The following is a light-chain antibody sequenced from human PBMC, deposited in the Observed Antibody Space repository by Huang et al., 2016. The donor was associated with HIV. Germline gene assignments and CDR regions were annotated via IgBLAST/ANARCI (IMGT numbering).Light chain of an antibody. CDR1: QGISNS. Sequence: DIQMTQSPSSLPASVGDRVTITCRASQGISNSVAWYQQKPGKAPKLLLYAASKLERGVPSRFSGSASGTDYTLTISSLQPEDFATYYCQQYWSTPPATFGQGTKVEIK. CDR2: AAS. J-gene: IGKJ1*01. V-gene: IGKV1-NL1*01. CDR3: QQYWSTPPAT.